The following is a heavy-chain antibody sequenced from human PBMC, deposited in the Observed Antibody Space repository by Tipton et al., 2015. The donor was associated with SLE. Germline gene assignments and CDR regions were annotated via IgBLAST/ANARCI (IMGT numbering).Heavy chain of an antibody. CDR3: ARKTGYLYYMDV. Sequence: TLSLTCTVSGGSIGNNYWNWIRQSTGKGLEWIGRFYTDGSTRHKPSLESRLSPSFESRVTMPVDPSKNQFSLTLMSVTAADTAVYFCARKTGYLYYMDVWGKGTTVTVSS. D-gene: IGHD1-1*01. V-gene: IGHV4-4*07. J-gene: IGHJ6*03. CDR2: FYTDGST. CDR1: GGSIGNNY.